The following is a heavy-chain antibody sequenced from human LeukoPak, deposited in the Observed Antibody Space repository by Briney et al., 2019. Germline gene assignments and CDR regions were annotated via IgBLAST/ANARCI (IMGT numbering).Heavy chain of an antibody. D-gene: IGHD5-18*01. CDR2: ISYDGSNK. CDR1: GFTFSSYA. CDR3: ARDGGYSYGHGGYFDY. Sequence: PGGSLRLSCAASGFTFSSYAMHWVRQAPGKGLEWVAVISYDGSNKYYADSVKGRFTISRDNSKNTLYLQMNSLRAEDTAVYYCARDGGYSYGHGGYFDYWGQGTLVTVSS. J-gene: IGHJ4*02. V-gene: IGHV3-30-3*01.